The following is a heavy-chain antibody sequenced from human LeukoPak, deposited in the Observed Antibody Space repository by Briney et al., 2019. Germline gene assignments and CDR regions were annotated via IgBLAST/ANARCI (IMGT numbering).Heavy chain of an antibody. V-gene: IGHV4-34*01. Sequence: SETLSLTCAVYGGSFSGYYWSWIRQPPGKGLEWIGEINHSGSTNYNPSLKSRVTISVDTSKNQFSLKLSSVTAADTAVYYCARRRAVYDYVWGKGWFDPWGQGTLVTVSS. CDR3: ARRRAVYDYVWGKGWFDP. J-gene: IGHJ5*02. D-gene: IGHD3-16*01. CDR2: INHSGST. CDR1: GGSFSGYY.